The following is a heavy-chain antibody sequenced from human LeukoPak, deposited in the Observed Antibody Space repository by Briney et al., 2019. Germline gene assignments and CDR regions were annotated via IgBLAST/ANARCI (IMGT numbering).Heavy chain of an antibody. J-gene: IGHJ4*02. CDR2: TYYRSKWYN. V-gene: IGHV6-1*01. CDR1: GDSVSSNSAA. D-gene: IGHD3-22*01. Sequence: SQTLSLTCAISGDSVSSNSAAWNWIRQSPSRGLEWLGRTYYRSKWYNDYAVSVKSRITINPDTSKSQFSLQLNSVTPEDTAVYYCAREIDYYDSSGYPVGYYFDYWGQGTLVTVSS. CDR3: AREIDYYDSSGYPVGYYFDY.